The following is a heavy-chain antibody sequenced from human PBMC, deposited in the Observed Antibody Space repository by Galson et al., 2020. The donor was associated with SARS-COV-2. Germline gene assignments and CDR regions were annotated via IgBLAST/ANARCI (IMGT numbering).Heavy chain of an antibody. CDR3: ARDLGELGGVDV. CDR1: GFTVSSNY. D-gene: IGHD3-10*01. Sequence: GESLKISCAASGFTVSSNYMSWVRQAPGKGLEWVSVIYSGGSTYYADSVKGRFTISRHNSKNTLYLQMNSLRAEDTAVYYCARDLGELGGVDVWGQGTTVTVSS. J-gene: IGHJ6*02. CDR2: IYSGGST. V-gene: IGHV3-53*04.